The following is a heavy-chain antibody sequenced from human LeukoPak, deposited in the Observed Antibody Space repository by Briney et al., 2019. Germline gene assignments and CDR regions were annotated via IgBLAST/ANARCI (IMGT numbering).Heavy chain of an antibody. J-gene: IGHJ4*02. D-gene: IGHD3-16*01. Sequence: ASVKVSCKPSAYTFTGYVMHWVRQAPGQGLEWMGWINPKSGGTKYARKFKGRVTMTSDTSTSTAYMEMSRLRSDDTAVYYCARDSSMIRFGGVFWGQGTVVTVSS. V-gene: IGHV1-2*02. CDR1: AYTFTGYV. CDR2: INPKSGGT. CDR3: ARDSSMIRFGGVF.